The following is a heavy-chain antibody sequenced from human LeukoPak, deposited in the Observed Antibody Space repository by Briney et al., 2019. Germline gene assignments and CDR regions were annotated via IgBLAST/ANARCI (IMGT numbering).Heavy chain of an antibody. Sequence: ASVKVSCKASGYTFTSYDINWVRQATGQGLEWMGWMNPNSGNTGYAQKFQGRVTMTRNTSIGTAYMELSRQRSEETAVYYCARGECSGGSCYSGYWGQGTLVMVSS. CDR3: ARGECSGGSCYSGY. D-gene: IGHD2-15*01. CDR2: MNPNSGNT. CDR1: GYTFTSYD. J-gene: IGHJ4*02. V-gene: IGHV1-8*01.